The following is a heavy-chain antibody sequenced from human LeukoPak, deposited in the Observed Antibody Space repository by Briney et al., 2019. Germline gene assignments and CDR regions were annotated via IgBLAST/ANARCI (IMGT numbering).Heavy chain of an antibody. CDR1: GGSISSYY. V-gene: IGHV4-59*01. J-gene: IGHJ6*02. CDR2: IYYSGST. CDR3: ARGFDYDDYYYYYGMGV. Sequence: SETLSLTCTVSGGSISSYYWSWIRQPPGKGLEWIGYIYYSGSTNYNPSLKSRVTISVDTSKNQFSLKLSSVTAADTAVYYCARGFDYDDYYYYYGMGVWGQGTTVTVSS. D-gene: IGHD3-22*01.